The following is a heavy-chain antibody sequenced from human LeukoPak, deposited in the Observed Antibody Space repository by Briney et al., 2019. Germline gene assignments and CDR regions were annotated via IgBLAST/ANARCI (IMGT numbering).Heavy chain of an antibody. Sequence: PSQTLSLTCTVSGGSISSGSYYWSWIRQPAGKGLEWIGRIYTSGSTNYNPSLKSRVTISVDTSKNQFSLKLSSVTAADTVVYYCVRDHGDYGPWGQGTLVTVSS. J-gene: IGHJ5*02. CDR1: GGSISSGSYY. V-gene: IGHV4-61*02. D-gene: IGHD4-17*01. CDR3: VRDHGDYGP. CDR2: IYTSGST.